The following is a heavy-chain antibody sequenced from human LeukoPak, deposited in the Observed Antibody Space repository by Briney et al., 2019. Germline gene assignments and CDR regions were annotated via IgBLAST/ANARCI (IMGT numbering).Heavy chain of an antibody. V-gene: IGHV3-30*04. D-gene: IGHD6-19*01. CDR2: ISYDGSNK. Sequence: GGSLRLSCAASGFTFSSYAMHWVRQAPGKGLEWVAVISYDGSNKYYADSVKGRFTISRDNSKNTLYLQMNSLRAEDTAIYYCAKGVDSSGWYSYYFDYWGQGTLVTVSS. J-gene: IGHJ4*02. CDR1: GFTFSSYA. CDR3: AKGVDSSGWYSYYFDY.